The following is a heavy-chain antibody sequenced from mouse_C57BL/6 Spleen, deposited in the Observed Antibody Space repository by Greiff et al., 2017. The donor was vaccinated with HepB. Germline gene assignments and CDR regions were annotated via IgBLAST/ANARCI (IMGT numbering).Heavy chain of an antibody. CDR3: ARFRHYYGTYYFDY. V-gene: IGHV7-3*01. Sequence: EVKLVESGGGLVQPGGSLSLSCAASGFTFTDYYMSWVRQPPGTALEWLGFIRNKANGYTTEYSASVKGRFTISRDNSQSILYLQMNALRAEDSATYYCARFRHYYGTYYFDYWGQGTTLTVSS. CDR1: GFTFTDYY. CDR2: IRNKANGYTT. J-gene: IGHJ2*01. D-gene: IGHD1-1*01.